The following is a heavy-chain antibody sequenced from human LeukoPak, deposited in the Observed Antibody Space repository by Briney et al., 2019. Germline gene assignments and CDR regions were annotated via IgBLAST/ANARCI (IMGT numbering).Heavy chain of an antibody. J-gene: IGHJ4*02. CDR2: ISGSGGST. D-gene: IGHD5-18*01. CDR1: TFTINRYA. CDR3: AKVHSRGYSYGDFDY. Sequence: GGSLRLSCAASTFTINRYAMSWVRQAPGKGLEWVSAISGSGGSTYYADSVKGRFTISRDNSKNTLYLQMNSLRAEDTAVYYCAKVHSRGYSYGDFDYWGQGTLVTVSS. V-gene: IGHV3-23*01.